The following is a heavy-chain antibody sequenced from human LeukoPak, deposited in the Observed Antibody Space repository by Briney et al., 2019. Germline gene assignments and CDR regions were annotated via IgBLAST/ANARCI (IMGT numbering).Heavy chain of an antibody. CDR2: INHSGST. CDR3: ARVKWPTTVTPCFDY. Sequence: SETLSLTCAVYGGSFSGYYWSWIRQPPGKGLEWIGEINHSGSTNYNPSLKSRVTISVDTSKNQFSLKLSSVTAEDTAVYYCARVKWPTTVTPCFDYWGQGTLVTVSS. V-gene: IGHV4-34*01. D-gene: IGHD4-17*01. CDR1: GGSFSGYY. J-gene: IGHJ4*02.